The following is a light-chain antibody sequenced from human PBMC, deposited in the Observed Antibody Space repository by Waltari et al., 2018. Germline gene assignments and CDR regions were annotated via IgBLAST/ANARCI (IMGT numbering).Light chain of an antibody. CDR3: AAWDDSLNGWV. V-gene: IGLV1-44*01. CDR1: FSSIGSNA. CDR2: TNS. J-gene: IGLJ3*02. Sequence: QSVLTQPPSASGTPGQRVTIPCSGSFSSIGSNAGNWYPQLPGTAPKLPIYTNSQRPSVVPDRFSGSKYGTSASLVISGLQSEDEADYYCAAWDDSLNGWVFGGGTKLTVL.